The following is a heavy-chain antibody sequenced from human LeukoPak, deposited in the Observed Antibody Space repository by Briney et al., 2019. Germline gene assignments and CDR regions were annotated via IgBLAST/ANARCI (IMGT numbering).Heavy chain of an antibody. J-gene: IGHJ3*02. Sequence: SETLSLTCTVSGGSISSYYWSWIRQPPGKGLEWIGYIYYSGSTNYNPSLKSRVTISVDTSKNQFSLKLSSVTAADTAVYYCARDEYGTGALIDIWGQGTMVTVSS. CDR2: IYYSGST. CDR3: ARDEYGTGALIDI. D-gene: IGHD4-17*01. CDR1: GGSISSYY. V-gene: IGHV4-59*01.